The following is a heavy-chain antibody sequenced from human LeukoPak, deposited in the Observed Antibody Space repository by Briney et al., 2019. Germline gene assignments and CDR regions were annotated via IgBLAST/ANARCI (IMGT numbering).Heavy chain of an antibody. CDR3: ARDSPRYCSGGSCYGVDY. D-gene: IGHD2-15*01. Sequence: GGSLRLSCAASGFTFSSYSMNWVRQAPGKGLEWVSSISSSSSYIYYADSVKGRSTISRDNAKNSLYLQMSSLRAEDTAVYYCARDSPRYCSGGSCYGVDYWGQGTLVTVSS. CDR1: GFTFSSYS. CDR2: ISSSSSYI. J-gene: IGHJ4*02. V-gene: IGHV3-21*01.